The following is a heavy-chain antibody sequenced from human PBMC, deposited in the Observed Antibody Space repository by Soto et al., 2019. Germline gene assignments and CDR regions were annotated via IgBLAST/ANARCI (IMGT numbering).Heavy chain of an antibody. CDR3: ARGGFFWGKNFDY. CDR1: VGSISSYY. D-gene: IGHD3-16*01. CDR2: IYYSGST. V-gene: IGHV4-59*01. J-gene: IGHJ4*02. Sequence: PSETLSLTCTVSVGSISSYYWSWIRQPPGKGLEWIGYIYYSGSTNYNPSLKSRVTISVDTSKNQFSLKLSSVTAADTAVYYCARGGFFWGKNFDYWGQGTLVTVSS.